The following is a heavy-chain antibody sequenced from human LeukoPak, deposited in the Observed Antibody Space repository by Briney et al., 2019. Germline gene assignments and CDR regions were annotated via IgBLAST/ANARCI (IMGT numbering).Heavy chain of an antibody. V-gene: IGHV3-23*01. J-gene: IGHJ3*02. CDR3: ARDRGEGDAFDI. CDR2: ISGSGGST. D-gene: IGHD3-10*01. CDR1: GFTFSSYA. Sequence: GSLRLSCAASGFTFSSYAMSWVRQAPGKGLEWVSAISGSGGSTYYADSVKGRFTISRDNSKNTLYLQMNSLRAEDTAVYYCARDRGEGDAFDIWGQGTMVTVSS.